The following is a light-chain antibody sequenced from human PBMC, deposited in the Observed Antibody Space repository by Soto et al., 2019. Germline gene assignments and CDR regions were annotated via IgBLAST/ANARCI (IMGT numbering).Light chain of an antibody. V-gene: IGLV1-47*01. J-gene: IGLJ3*02. Sequence: QSVLTQPPSASGTPGQRVTISCSGSNSNIESHYVYWYQQLPGTAPKLLIYRNNQRPSGVPDRFSGSKSGTSASLAISGLQSEDEADYHCAAWDDSLNGVVFGRGTKVTVL. CDR2: RNN. CDR1: NSNIESHY. CDR3: AAWDDSLNGVV.